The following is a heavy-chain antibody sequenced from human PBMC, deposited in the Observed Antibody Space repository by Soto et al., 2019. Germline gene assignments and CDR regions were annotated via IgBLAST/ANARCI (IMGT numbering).Heavy chain of an antibody. V-gene: IGHV3-23*01. CDR1: GLTFSSYA. D-gene: IGHD3-10*01. CDR2: ISGSGGST. J-gene: IGHJ4*02. CDR3: AKGLLWFGDSPN. Sequence: PGGSLRLSCAASGLTFSSYAMSWVRQAPGKGLEWVSAISGSGGSTYYADSVKGRFTISRDNSKNTLYLQMNSLRAEDTAVYYCAKGLLWFGDSPNWGQGTLVTVSS.